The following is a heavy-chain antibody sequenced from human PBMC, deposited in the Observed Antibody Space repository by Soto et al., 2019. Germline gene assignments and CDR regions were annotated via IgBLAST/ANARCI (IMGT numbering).Heavy chain of an antibody. J-gene: IGHJ6*02. Sequence: EVQLLESGGGLVQPGGSLRLSCAASGFTFSTYAMTWVRQAPGKGLKWVSALSASGATTYHADSVKGRFTISRDNSENTRYLQMNSLRAEDTAVYYCAKGRSGSQYYYYGMDGWGQGNTVTVSS. CDR1: GFTFSTYA. D-gene: IGHD1-26*01. CDR2: LSASGATT. V-gene: IGHV3-23*01. CDR3: AKGRSGSQYYYYGMDG.